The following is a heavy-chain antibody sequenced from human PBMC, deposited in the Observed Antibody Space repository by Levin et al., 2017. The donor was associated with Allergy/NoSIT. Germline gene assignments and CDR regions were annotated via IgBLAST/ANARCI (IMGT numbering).Heavy chain of an antibody. CDR2: IHYGGTT. J-gene: IGHJ4*02. Sequence: SETLSLTCTVSGASISSSDHYWGWLRQPPGEGLEWIGNIHYGGTTYYYPSLRSRVTISVDTSKNQFSLKLTSVTVADTATYFCARGDFYDPTNYSPIDSWGLGTLVTVSS. D-gene: IGHD2/OR15-2a*01. CDR3: ARGDFYDPTNYSPIDS. V-gene: IGHV4-39*01. CDR1: GASISSSDHY.